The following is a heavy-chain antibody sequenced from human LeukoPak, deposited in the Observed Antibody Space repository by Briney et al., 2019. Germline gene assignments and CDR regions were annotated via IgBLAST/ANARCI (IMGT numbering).Heavy chain of an antibody. CDR2: ISASGVMT. J-gene: IGHJ4*02. D-gene: IGHD1-26*01. V-gene: IGHV3-23*01. Sequence: PGGSLRLSCAASGFTFSSSAMTWVRQAPGKGLEWVSSISASGVMTYYADSVKGRFTVSRDNSKNSLYLQMSSLTAADTAVYYCAKDRSIGTYYTFDHWGQGTLVTVSS. CDR3: AKDRSIGTYYTFDH. CDR1: GFTFSSSA.